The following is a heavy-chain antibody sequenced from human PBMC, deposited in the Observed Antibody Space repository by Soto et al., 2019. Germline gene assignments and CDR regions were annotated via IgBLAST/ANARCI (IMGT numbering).Heavy chain of an antibody. V-gene: IGHV4-4*02. Sequence: QVQLQESGPGLVKPSGTLSLTCTVSSGSITSSNWWSWVRQPPGKGLEWIGEVFHNGNTYYNPSLKSRVTMVVYTAKNQFSLSPGSVTAAGAAVYYCASRTWGKDGGDQGTTVTVSS. CDR1: SGSITSSNW. CDR3: ASRTWGKDG. D-gene: IGHD2-8*01. J-gene: IGHJ6*02. CDR2: VFHNGNT.